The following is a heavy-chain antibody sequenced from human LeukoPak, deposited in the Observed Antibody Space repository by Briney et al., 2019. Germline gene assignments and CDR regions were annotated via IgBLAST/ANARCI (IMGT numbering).Heavy chain of an antibody. CDR1: GGSFGGYY. D-gene: IGHD2-15*01. Sequence: PSETLSLTCAVYGGSFGGYYWSWIRQPPGKGLEWIGEINHSGSTNYNPSLKSRVTISVDTSKNQFSLKLSSVTAADTAVYYCARGMEYCSGGSCYSTSGFDYWGQGTLVTVSS. V-gene: IGHV4-34*01. CDR2: INHSGST. CDR3: ARGMEYCSGGSCYSTSGFDY. J-gene: IGHJ4*02.